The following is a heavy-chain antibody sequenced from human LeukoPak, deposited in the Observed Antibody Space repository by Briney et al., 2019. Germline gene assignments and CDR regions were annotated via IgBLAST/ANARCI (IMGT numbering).Heavy chain of an antibody. V-gene: IGHV3-33*08. Sequence: GGSLRLSCAASGFTFSSYGMHWVRQAPGKGLEWVAVIWYDGSNKYYADSVKGRFTISRDNSKNTLYLQMNSLRAEDTAVHYCARDYYDSSGYPDYWGQGTLVTVSS. CDR2: IWYDGSNK. CDR3: ARDYYDSSGYPDY. D-gene: IGHD3-22*01. J-gene: IGHJ4*02. CDR1: GFTFSSYG.